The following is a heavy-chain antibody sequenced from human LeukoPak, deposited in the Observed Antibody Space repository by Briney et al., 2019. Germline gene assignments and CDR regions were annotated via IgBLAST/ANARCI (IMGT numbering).Heavy chain of an antibody. J-gene: IGHJ4*02. CDR1: GFTFSSYE. CDR3: AREPYGDYFLDY. Sequence: GGSLRLSCAASGFTFSSYEMNWVRQAPGKGLEWVSYISSSGSTIYYADSVKGRFTISRDNAKNSLYLQMNSLRAEDTAVYYCAREPYGDYFLDYWGQGTLVTVSS. CDR2: ISSSGSTI. V-gene: IGHV3-48*03. D-gene: IGHD4-17*01.